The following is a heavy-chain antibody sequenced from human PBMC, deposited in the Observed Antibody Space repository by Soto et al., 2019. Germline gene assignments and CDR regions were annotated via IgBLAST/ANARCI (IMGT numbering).Heavy chain of an antibody. J-gene: IGHJ6*02. CDR1: GDSVSSNSAA. CDR3: ARDSYDFWSGYYDGYYYYGMDV. Sequence: SQTLSLTCAISGDSVSSNSAAWNWIRQSPSRGLEWLGRTYYRSKWYNDYAVSVKSRITINPDTSKNQFSLQLNSVTPEDTAVYYCARDSYDFWSGYYDGYYYYGMDVWGQGTTVTVSS. D-gene: IGHD3-3*01. CDR2: TYYRSKWYN. V-gene: IGHV6-1*01.